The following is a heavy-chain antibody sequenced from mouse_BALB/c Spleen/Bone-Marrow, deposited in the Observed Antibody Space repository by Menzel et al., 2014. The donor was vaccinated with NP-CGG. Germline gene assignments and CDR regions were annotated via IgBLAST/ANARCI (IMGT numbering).Heavy chain of an antibody. Sequence: EVTLVESGPVLVKPSQSLSLTYTVTAYSITSGYGWHWTPPLPGNTLGWMGYIHYSGSTHYNPSLKSRLSITRDTSKQQVFLQLNSVTTEDTATYRCAREARTTGRFAYWGQGTLVTVSA. CDR2: IHYSGST. J-gene: IGHJ3*01. D-gene: IGHD1-1*01. CDR1: AYSITSGYG. CDR3: AREARTTGRFAY. V-gene: IGHV3-1*02.